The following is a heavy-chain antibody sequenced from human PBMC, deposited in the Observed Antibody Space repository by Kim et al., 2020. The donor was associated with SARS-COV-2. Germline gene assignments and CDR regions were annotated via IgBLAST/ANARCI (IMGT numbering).Heavy chain of an antibody. V-gene: IGHV4-34*01. CDR3: ARASGVWSYYYYFIMDV. D-gene: IGHD3-10*01. Sequence: LKSRVTISVDTSKNQFSLKLRSVTAADTAVYYCARASGVWSYYYYFIMDVWGQGTTVTVSS. J-gene: IGHJ6*02.